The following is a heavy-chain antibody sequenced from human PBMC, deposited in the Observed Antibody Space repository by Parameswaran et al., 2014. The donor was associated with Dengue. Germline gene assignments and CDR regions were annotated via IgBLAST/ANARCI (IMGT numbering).Heavy chain of an antibody. D-gene: IGHD6-6*01. V-gene: IGHV2-26*01. J-gene: IGHJ5*02. CDR3: ARIRTYSSSVPMGWTAFDP. Sequence: VRQAPGKALEWLAHIFSNDEKSYSTSLKSRLTISKDTSKSQVVLTMTNMDPVDTATYYCARIRTYSSSVPMGWTAFDPWGQGTLVTVSS. CDR2: IFSNDEK.